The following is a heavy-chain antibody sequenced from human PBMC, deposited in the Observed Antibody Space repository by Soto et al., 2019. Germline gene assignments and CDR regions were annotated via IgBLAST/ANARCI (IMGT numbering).Heavy chain of an antibody. CDR2: IIPIFGTA. J-gene: IGHJ4*02. CDR3: AREYCSGGSCYSTFDY. D-gene: IGHD2-15*01. CDR1: GGTFSSYA. V-gene: IGHV1-69*01. Sequence: QVQLVQSGAEVKKPGSSVKVSCKASGGTFSSYAISWVRQAPGQGLEWMGGIIPIFGTANYAQKFQGRVTITADESTRTAYMELSSLRSEDTAVYYCAREYCSGGSCYSTFDYWGQGTLVPVSS.